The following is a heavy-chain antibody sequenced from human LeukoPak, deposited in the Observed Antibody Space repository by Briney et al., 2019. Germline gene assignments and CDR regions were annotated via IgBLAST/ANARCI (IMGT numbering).Heavy chain of an antibody. J-gene: IGHJ3*02. CDR1: GFTFSRYW. CDR3: ARWGTYSSSWLGAFDI. D-gene: IGHD6-13*01. Sequence: GGSLRLSCAASGFTFSRYWMSWVPQAPGKGLEWVANIKQDGSEKYYVDSGKGRFTISRDNTKESLFLQMNSLRAEDTAVYYCARWGTYSSSWLGAFDIWGQGTMVTVSS. CDR2: IKQDGSEK. V-gene: IGHV3-7*05.